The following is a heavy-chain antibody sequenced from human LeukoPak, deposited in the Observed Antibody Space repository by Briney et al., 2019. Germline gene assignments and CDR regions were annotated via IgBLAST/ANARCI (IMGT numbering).Heavy chain of an antibody. CDR2: ICGNCGTA. V-gene: IGHV3-23*01. CDR1: GFTFSNYA. CDR3: AKHYCSDASCSVFSFDS. D-gene: IGHD2-2*01. J-gene: IGHJ4*02. Sequence: PGGSLRLSCAASGFTFSNYAMNWVRQAPGKGLEWVSSICGNCGTAYYVDSVKGRFTISRDNSKNTLYLQMNSLRAEDTAVYYCAKHYCSDASCSVFSFDSWGQGTLVTVSS.